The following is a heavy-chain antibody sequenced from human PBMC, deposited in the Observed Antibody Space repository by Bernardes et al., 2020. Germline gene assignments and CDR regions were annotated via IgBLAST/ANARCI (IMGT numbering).Heavy chain of an antibody. CDR1: GVIFSGYY. CDR3: ARVRRAGSYYSNYYYGMDG. D-gene: IGHD1-26*01. Sequence: AGSLWLTCAVYGVIFSGYYGNWIRQPPGKGLEWIGEINHSGSTNYNPSPKSRVTISVDTCKNHFSLKLSPVTAADTAVYYCARVRRAGSYYSNYYYGMDGWGQGTTVTVSS. V-gene: IGHV4-34*01. J-gene: IGHJ6*01. CDR2: INHSGST.